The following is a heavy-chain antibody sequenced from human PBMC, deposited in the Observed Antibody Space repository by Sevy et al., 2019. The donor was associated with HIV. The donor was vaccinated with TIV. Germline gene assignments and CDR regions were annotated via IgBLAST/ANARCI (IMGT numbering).Heavy chain of an antibody. D-gene: IGHD3-22*01. CDR1: GGTFSSYT. Sequence: ASMKVSCKASGGTFSSYTINWVRQAPGQGLEWMGGIIPIFGTAKYAQKFQGRVTITADKSTSTAHMELSSLRSEDTAVYYCARSRDRRGTYDSIDVWGKGTTVTVSS. J-gene: IGHJ6*04. CDR3: ARSRDRRGTYDSIDV. CDR2: IIPIFGTA. V-gene: IGHV1-69*06.